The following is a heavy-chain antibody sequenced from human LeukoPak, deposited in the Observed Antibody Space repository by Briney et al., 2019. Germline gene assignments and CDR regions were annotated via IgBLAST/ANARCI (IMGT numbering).Heavy chain of an antibody. CDR1: GSSISSGSYY. CDR2: IYTSGST. V-gene: IGHV4-61*02. CDR3: ARAVEYYYYYMDV. J-gene: IGHJ6*03. Sequence: SETLSLTCTVSGSSISSGSYYWSWIRQPAGKGLEWIGRIYTSGSTNYNPSLKSRVTISVDTSKNQFSLKLSSVTAADTAVYYCARAVEYYYYYMDVWGKGTTVTISS.